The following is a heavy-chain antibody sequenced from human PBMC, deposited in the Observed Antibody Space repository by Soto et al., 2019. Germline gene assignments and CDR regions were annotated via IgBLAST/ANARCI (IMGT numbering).Heavy chain of an antibody. Sequence: SGPTLVNPTHTLTLTCSFSGFSISTTGGRVGWIRQPPGKALEWLAVIYWDDDKRYRPSLKSRLAITKDTSKNQVVLTMTNMDPVDTATYYFVHIYYDFWNGSPVFDYWGQGTLVTVSS. CDR3: VHIYYDFWNGSPVFDY. CDR1: GFSISTTGGR. D-gene: IGHD3-3*01. J-gene: IGHJ4*02. V-gene: IGHV2-5*02. CDR2: IYWDDDK.